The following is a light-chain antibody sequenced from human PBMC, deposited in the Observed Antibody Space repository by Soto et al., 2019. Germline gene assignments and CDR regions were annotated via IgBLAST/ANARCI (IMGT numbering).Light chain of an antibody. Sequence: QSVLAQPSSVSGSPGQSITISFTGTSTDVGGYNYVSWYQHHPGKGPKLIIYEVNNRPSGVSDRFSGSKSGNKASLTISNLEAEDESDYYCGSYTSTDTPFVFGTGTKVTVL. V-gene: IGLV2-14*01. CDR1: STDVGGYNY. CDR2: EVN. J-gene: IGLJ1*01. CDR3: GSYTSTDTPFV.